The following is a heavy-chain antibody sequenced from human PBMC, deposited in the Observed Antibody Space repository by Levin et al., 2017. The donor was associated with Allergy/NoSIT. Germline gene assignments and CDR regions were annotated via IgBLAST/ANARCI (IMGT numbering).Heavy chain of an antibody. Sequence: SETLSLTCTVSGGPISGGGHYWSWIRQHPGRGPEWIGYIHYTGSAHYSPSLQSRAIILVDSSKNQFSLRVNSVTAAETAVYYCARAGNYGDYRYYYAMDVWGPGTTVTVSS. CDR1: GGPISGGGHY. CDR3: ARAGNYGDYRYYYAMDV. V-gene: IGHV4-31*03. CDR2: IHYTGSA. D-gene: IGHD4-17*01. J-gene: IGHJ6*02.